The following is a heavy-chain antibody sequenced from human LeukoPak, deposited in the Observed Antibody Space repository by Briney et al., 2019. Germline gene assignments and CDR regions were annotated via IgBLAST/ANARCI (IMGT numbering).Heavy chain of an antibody. J-gene: IGHJ3*02. CDR1: GFTFSSYA. Sequence: GGSLRLSCAASGFTFSSYAMSWVRQAPGKGLEWVSAISGSGGSTYYADSVKGRFTISRDNSKNTLYLQMNSLRAEDTAVYYCAKDLYSGSYYTTDAFDIWGQGTMVTVSS. V-gene: IGHV3-23*01. CDR2: ISGSGGST. CDR3: AKDLYSGSYYTTDAFDI. D-gene: IGHD1-26*01.